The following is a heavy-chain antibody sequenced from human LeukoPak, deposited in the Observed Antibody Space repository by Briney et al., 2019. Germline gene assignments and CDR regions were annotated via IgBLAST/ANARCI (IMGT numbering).Heavy chain of an antibody. CDR2: IYWDDDM. Sequence: SGPTLVNPTQPLTLTCTFSGFSLSTSGVGVGWIRQPPGKALEWLALIYWDDDMRYSPSLKSRLTITKDTSKNQVVLTMTNVVPVDTATYYCAHTLWHSGSYYRFDYWGQGTLVTVSS. D-gene: IGHD1-26*01. V-gene: IGHV2-5*02. J-gene: IGHJ4*02. CDR1: GFSLSTSGVG. CDR3: AHTLWHSGSYYRFDY.